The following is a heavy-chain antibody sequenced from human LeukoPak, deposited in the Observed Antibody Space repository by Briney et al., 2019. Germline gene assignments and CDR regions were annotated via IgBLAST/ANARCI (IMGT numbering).Heavy chain of an antibody. D-gene: IGHD1-26*01. Sequence: SETLSLTCTVSGGSISTYYWSWIRQPPGKGLEWIAYIYYSGSTNYNPSLKSRATISVDTSKNQFSLKLSSVTAADTAVYYCARKGGTYWYFDLWGRGTLVTVSS. CDR2: IYYSGST. CDR3: ARKGGTYWYFDL. J-gene: IGHJ2*01. CDR1: GGSISTYY. V-gene: IGHV4-59*08.